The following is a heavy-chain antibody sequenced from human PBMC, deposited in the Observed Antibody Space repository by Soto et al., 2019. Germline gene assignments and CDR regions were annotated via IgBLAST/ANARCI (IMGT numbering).Heavy chain of an antibody. CDR1: GGTFSSYS. CDR3: ASIVVRHSGGIEC. D-gene: IGHD2-15*01. J-gene: IGHJ4*02. V-gene: IGHV1-69*01. Sequence: QVQLVQSGAEVKKPGSSVKVSCKASGGTFSSYSINWVRQDPGQGLEWMGEIIPIFGTANYAQKFQGRVTITADESRTTAYLTPSSCISVGTALYYSASIVVRHSGGIECWGQGNVV. CDR2: IIPIFGTA.